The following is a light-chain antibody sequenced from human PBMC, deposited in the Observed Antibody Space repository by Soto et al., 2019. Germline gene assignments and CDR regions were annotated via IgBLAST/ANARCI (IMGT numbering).Light chain of an antibody. V-gene: IGKV3D-20*02. Sequence: DIVLTQSPDTLSLSPGERATLSCRASRSFASSYLAWYQQKPGQAPRLLIYAATSMATGVPARFSGSGSGTDFTLTISSLEPEDFAVYYCHQRSNLQKTFGQGTNLEIK. CDR2: AAT. CDR3: HQRSNLQKT. J-gene: IGKJ2*01. CDR1: RSFASSY.